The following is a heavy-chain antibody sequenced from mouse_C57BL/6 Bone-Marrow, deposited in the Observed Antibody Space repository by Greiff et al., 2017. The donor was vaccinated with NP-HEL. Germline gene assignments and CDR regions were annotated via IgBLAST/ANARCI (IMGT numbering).Heavy chain of an antibody. Sequence: QVQLQQPGAELVKPGASVKLSCKASGYTFTSYWMQWVKQRPGQGLEWIGEFDPSDSYTNYNQKFKGKATLTVDTASSTAYMQLSSLTSEDSAVYYCAAWYYWGQGTTLTVSS. J-gene: IGHJ2*01. CDR3: AAWYY. CDR2: FDPSDSYT. V-gene: IGHV1-50*01. CDR1: GYTFTSYW.